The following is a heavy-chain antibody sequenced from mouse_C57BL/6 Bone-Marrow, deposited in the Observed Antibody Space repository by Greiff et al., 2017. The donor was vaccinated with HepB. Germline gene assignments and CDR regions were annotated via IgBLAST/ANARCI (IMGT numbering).Heavy chain of an antibody. V-gene: IGHV14-3*01. CDR1: GFNIKNTY. CDR3: ARSDPFDY. J-gene: IGHJ2*01. Sequence: EVQGVESVAELVRPGASVKLSCTASGFNIKNTYMHWVKQRPEQGLEWIGRIDPANGNTKNAPKFQGKATITADPSSNTAYLQVSRLTSEDTAIYYCARSDPFDYWGQGTTLTVSS. CDR2: IDPANGNT.